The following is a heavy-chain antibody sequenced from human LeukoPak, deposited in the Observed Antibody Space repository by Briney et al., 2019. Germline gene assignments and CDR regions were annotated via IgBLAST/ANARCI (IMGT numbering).Heavy chain of an antibody. CDR1: GFTISDYS. V-gene: IGHV3-11*04. CDR2: ISSGGTTI. Sequence: GGSLRLSCAASGFTISDYSMSWIRQAPGKGLEWVSHISSGGTTIYYADSVKGRFTISSDNAKNSLDLQMNSLRAEDTAVYYCARVEGNIVTTTEGYFDYWGQGTLVTVSS. D-gene: IGHD5-12*01. J-gene: IGHJ4*02. CDR3: ARVEGNIVTTTEGYFDY.